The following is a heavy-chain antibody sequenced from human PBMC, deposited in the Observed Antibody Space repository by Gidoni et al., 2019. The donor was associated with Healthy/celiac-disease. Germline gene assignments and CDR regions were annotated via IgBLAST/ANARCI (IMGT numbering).Heavy chain of an antibody. D-gene: IGHD3-9*01. Sequence: QVQLVQSGAEVKKPGASVKVSCKASGYTFTGYYMHWVRQAPGQGLEWMGWINPNSGGTNYAQKFQGRVTMTRDTSISTAYMELSRLRSDDTAVYYCARDYYYDMLTGHWFDPGGQGTLVTVSS. J-gene: IGHJ5*02. V-gene: IGHV1-2*02. CDR2: INPNSGGT. CDR3: ARDYYYDMLTGHWFDP. CDR1: GYTFTGYY.